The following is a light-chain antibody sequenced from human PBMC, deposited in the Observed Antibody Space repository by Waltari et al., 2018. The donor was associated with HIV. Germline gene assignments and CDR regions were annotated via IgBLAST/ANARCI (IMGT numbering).Light chain of an antibody. J-gene: IGKJ4*01. Sequence: DIQMTQSPSTLSASVGDRVIITCRASQSISRGLAWSQQRPGRAPNLLIYKASSLRSGVPSRFIGSGSGTEFTLTISSLQPDDFATYYCQQYNGYPLTFGGGTKVEIK. CDR2: KAS. V-gene: IGKV1-5*03. CDR1: QSISRG. CDR3: QQYNGYPLT.